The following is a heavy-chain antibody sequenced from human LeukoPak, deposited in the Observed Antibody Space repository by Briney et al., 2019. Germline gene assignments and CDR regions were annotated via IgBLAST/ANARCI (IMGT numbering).Heavy chain of an antibody. J-gene: IGHJ3*02. CDR1: GGSFSGYY. Sequence: SETLSLTCAVYGGSFSGYYWSWIRQPPGKGLEWIGEINHSGRTNYNPSLKSRVTISVDTSKKQFSLRLSSVTAAGTAVYHCARGSGRYSERSDAFDIWGRGTMVTVSS. CDR3: ARGSGRYSERSDAFDI. CDR2: INHSGRT. D-gene: IGHD1-26*01. V-gene: IGHV4-34*01.